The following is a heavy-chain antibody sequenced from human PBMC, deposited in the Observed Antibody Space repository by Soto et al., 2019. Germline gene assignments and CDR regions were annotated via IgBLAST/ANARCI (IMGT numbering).Heavy chain of an antibody. CDR2: IYPHDSDT. D-gene: IGHD4-17*01. V-gene: IGHV5-51*07. CDR1: GYNFHTYC. J-gene: IGHJ6*02. Sequence: GAAQQISGKRFGYNFHTYCMSRVHQMPGKGLEWMGFIYPHDSDTRYSPSFRGQVTISADKSINTAYLQWTSLKASDTAIYFCARPRDYHYGTPVLGQRTTVIVSS. CDR3: ARPRDYHYGTPV.